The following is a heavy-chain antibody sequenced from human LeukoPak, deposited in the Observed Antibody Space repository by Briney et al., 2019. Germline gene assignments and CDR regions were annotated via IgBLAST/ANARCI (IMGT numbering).Heavy chain of an antibody. J-gene: IGHJ5*02. D-gene: IGHD4-17*01. CDR2: IVVGSGNT. CDR3: AAAVQGTTMIWWFDP. CDR1: GFTFTSSA. V-gene: IGHV1-58*02. Sequence: SVKVSCKASGFTFTSSAMQWVRQARGQRLEWIGWIVVGSGNTNYAQKFQERVTITRDMSTSTAYMELSSLRSEDTAVYYCAAAVQGTTMIWWFDPWGQGTLVTVSS.